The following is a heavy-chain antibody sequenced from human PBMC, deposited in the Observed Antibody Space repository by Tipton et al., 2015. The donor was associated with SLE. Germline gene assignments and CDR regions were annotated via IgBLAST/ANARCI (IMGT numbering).Heavy chain of an antibody. D-gene: IGHD3-10*01. CDR3: ARGAKERITLVRVRPYYFDY. CDR2: IYYSGST. V-gene: IGHV4-59*11. Sequence: TLSLTCTVSGGSISRHYCSRIRQPTGKGLEWIGYIYYSGSTNYNPSLKSRVTISVDTSKNQLSRKLTSVTAADTSVYYCARGAKERITLVRVRPYYFDYWSQGSLVTVSS. CDR1: GGSISRHY. J-gene: IGHJ4*01.